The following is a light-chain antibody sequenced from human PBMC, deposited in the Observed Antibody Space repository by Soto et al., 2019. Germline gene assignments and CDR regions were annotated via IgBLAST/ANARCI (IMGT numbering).Light chain of an antibody. CDR3: QQRSNWVT. V-gene: IGKV3-11*01. Sequence: ETVLTQSPATLSLSPGERATFSCRASQFVGRSLAWYQQKPGQAPRLLIYDASDRATGIPGRFRGSGSGTDFTLTISSLEPEDFAVYYCQQRSNWVTFGQGTRLEI. J-gene: IGKJ5*01. CDR2: DAS. CDR1: QFVGRS.